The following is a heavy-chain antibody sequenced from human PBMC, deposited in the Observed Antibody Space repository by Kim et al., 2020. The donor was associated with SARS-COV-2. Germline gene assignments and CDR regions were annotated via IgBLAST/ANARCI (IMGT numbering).Heavy chain of an antibody. CDR2: IIPIFGTA. CDR1: GGTFSSYA. CDR3: ARGTTYYYDSSGYQPGAFDI. Sequence: SVKVSCKASGGTFSSYAISWVRQAPGQGLEWMGGIIPIFGTANYAQKFQGRVTITADESTSTAYMELSSLRSEDTAVYYCARGTTYYYDSSGYQPGAFDIWGQGTMVTVSS. J-gene: IGHJ3*02. D-gene: IGHD3-22*01. V-gene: IGHV1-69*13.